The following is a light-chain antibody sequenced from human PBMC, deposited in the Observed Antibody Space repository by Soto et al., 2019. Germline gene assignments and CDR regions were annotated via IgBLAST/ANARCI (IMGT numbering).Light chain of an antibody. CDR1: SSDFGSYKF. CDR3: FSFTSTNTHV. V-gene: IGLV2-23*01. CDR2: ETS. J-gene: IGLJ1*01. Sequence: ALTQPASVSGSPGQSVTISCTGTSSDFGSYKFVSWYQHHPGTVPKVIIYETSKRPSGVSDCFSGSKSGNTASLTISGLQAEDEADYYCFSFTSTNTHVFGSGTKVTVL.